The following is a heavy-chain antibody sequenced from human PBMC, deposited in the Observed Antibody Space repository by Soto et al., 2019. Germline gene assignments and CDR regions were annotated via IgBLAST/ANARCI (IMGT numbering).Heavy chain of an antibody. D-gene: IGHD6-13*01. J-gene: IGHJ5*02. V-gene: IGHV1-69*08. CDR1: GGTFSSYT. Sequence: QVQLVQSGAEVKKPGSSVKVSCKASGGTFSSYTISWVRQAPGQGLEWMGRIIPILGIANYAQKFQGRVTITADKSTSTAYMELSSLRSEDTAVYYWARDRGIAAAGTFGNWFDPWGQGTLVTVSS. CDR2: IIPILGIA. CDR3: ARDRGIAAAGTFGNWFDP.